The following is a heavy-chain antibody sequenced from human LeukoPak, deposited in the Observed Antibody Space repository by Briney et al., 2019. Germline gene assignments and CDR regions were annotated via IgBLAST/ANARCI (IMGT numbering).Heavy chain of an antibody. V-gene: IGHV3-48*03. D-gene: IGHD5-12*01. J-gene: IGHJ4*02. CDR1: GFTFSSYE. CDR3: ARAVGYSGFSDY. CDR2: ISSGGSTI. Sequence: GGSLRLSCAASGFTFSSYEMNWVRQAPGKGLEWVSYISSGGSTIYYADSVRGRFTISRDNAKNLLYLQMNSLRAEDTAVYYCARAVGYSGFSDYWGQGTLVTVSS.